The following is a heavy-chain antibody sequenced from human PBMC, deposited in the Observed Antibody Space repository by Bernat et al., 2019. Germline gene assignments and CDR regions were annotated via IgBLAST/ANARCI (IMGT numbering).Heavy chain of an antibody. CDR2: IYPGDSDT. Sequence: EVQLVQSGAEVKKPGESLKISCKGSGYSFTSYWIGWVRQMPGKGLEWMGIIYPGDSDTRYSPSFQGQVTISADKFISTAYLQWSSLKASDTAMYYCARQGPGYSSSWYHLDYWGQGTLVTVSS. CDR3: ARQGPGYSSSWYHLDY. V-gene: IGHV5-51*01. D-gene: IGHD6-13*01. J-gene: IGHJ4*02. CDR1: GYSFTSYW.